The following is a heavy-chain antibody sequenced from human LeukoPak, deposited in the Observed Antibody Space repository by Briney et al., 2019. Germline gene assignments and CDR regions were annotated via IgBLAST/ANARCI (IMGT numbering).Heavy chain of an antibody. CDR3: TTLSYDVHY. Sequence: AGGSLRLSCGASWFIFRIALMTWVRQAPGEGLEWVGRIKSNPDGGTANYGADVKGRFTIARDDSRNMLYLQLREVRAEDTAVYYCTTLSYDVHYWGRGTLVTVSS. D-gene: IGHD5-12*01. V-gene: IGHV3-15*01. CDR1: WFIFRIAL. J-gene: IGHJ4*02. CDR2: IKSNPDGGTA.